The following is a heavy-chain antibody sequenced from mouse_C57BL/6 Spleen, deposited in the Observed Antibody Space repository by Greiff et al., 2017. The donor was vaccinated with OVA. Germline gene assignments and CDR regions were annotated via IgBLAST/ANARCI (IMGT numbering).Heavy chain of an antibody. Sequence: QVQLQQSGAELARPGASVKMSCKASGYTFTSYTMHWVKQRPGQGLEWIGYINPSSGYTKYNQKFKDKATLTADKSSSTAYMQLSSLTSEDSAVYYCARSLYDDDGGYFDYWGQGTTLTVSS. V-gene: IGHV1-4*01. CDR3: ARSLYDDDGGYFDY. D-gene: IGHD2-4*01. CDR1: GYTFTSYT. CDR2: INPSSGYT. J-gene: IGHJ2*01.